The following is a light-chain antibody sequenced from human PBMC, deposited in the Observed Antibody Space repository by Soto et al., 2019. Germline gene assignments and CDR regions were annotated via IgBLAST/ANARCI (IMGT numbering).Light chain of an antibody. V-gene: IGKV1-27*01. CDR2: AAS. CDR1: QSISSW. Sequence: DIKLTQSHSTLSASVGERVTLTCRASQSISSWLAWYQQKPGKAPKLLIYAASTVQSGGPSRFSGSGSGTDFTLTISSLQPEDVATYFCHRYNSVPLTFGGGTKVDIK. J-gene: IGKJ4*01. CDR3: HRYNSVPLT.